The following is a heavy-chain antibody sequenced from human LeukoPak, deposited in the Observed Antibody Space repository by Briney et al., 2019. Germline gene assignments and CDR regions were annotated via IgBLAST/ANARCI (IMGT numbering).Heavy chain of an antibody. V-gene: IGHV1-18*01. CDR3: ASDTFGESIFDP. D-gene: IGHD3-10*01. J-gene: IGHJ5*02. CDR2: ISAYNGNT. CDR1: GYTFTSYG. Sequence: ASVKVSCKASGYTFTSYGISWVRQAPGQGLEWMGWISAYNGNTNYAQKLQGRVTMTTDTSTSTAYMELRSLRSDDTAVYYWASDTFGESIFDPWGQGTLVTVSS.